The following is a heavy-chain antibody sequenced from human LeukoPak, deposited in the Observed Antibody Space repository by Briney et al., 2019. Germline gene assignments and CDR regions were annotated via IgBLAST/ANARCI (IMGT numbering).Heavy chain of an antibody. D-gene: IGHD3-9*01. J-gene: IGHJ4*02. Sequence: QPGGSLRLSCAASGFTFSSYWMHWVRQAPGKGLVWVSRINSDGSSTSYADSVKGRFTISRDNSKNTLYLQMNSLRAEDTAVYYCAKDLLTGFGGGQDAQVDYWGQGTLVTVSS. CDR1: GFTFSSYW. CDR3: AKDLLTGFGGGQDAQVDY. CDR2: INSDGSST. V-gene: IGHV3-74*01.